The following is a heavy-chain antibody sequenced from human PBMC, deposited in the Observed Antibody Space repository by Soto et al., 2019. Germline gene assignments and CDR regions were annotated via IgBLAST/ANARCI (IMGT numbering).Heavy chain of an antibody. CDR3: ARDRHPYSTKYYFDY. D-gene: IGHD2-2*01. CDR1: GFTFSTYA. CDR2: ISGSGAYT. Sequence: GGSLRLSCAASGFTFSTYAMNWVRQPPGKGLEWVSSISGSGAYTYYADPVQGRFTISRDNSKNTLNLQMNSLRAEDTAVYYCARDRHPYSTKYYFDYWGQGTLVTVSS. J-gene: IGHJ4*02. V-gene: IGHV3-23*01.